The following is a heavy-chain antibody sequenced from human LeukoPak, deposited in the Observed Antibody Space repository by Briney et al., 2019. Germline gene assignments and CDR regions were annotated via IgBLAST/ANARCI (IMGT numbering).Heavy chain of an antibody. J-gene: IGHJ5*02. CDR3: ARDCSRNCSSTSCCFRSNWFDP. D-gene: IGHD2-2*01. CDR2: IIPILGIA. CDR1: GGTFSSYA. Sequence: SVKVSCKASGGTFSSYAISWVRQAPGQGLEWMGRIIPILGIANYAQKFQGRVTITADKSTSTAYMELSSLRSEDTAVYYCARDCSRNCSSTSCCFRSNWFDPWGQGTLVTVSS. V-gene: IGHV1-69*04.